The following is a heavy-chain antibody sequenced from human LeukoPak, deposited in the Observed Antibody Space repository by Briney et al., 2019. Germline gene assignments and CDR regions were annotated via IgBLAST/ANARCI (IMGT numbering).Heavy chain of an antibody. Sequence: ASVKVSCKASGYTFTGYHMHWVRQAPGQGLEWMGWINPNSGGTNYAQKFQGRVTMTRDTSISTAYMELSRLRSDDTAVYYCVAVAGTIDDYFDYWGQGTLVTVSS. V-gene: IGHV1-2*02. CDR3: VAVAGTIDDYFDY. D-gene: IGHD6-19*01. J-gene: IGHJ4*02. CDR1: GYTFTGYH. CDR2: INPNSGGT.